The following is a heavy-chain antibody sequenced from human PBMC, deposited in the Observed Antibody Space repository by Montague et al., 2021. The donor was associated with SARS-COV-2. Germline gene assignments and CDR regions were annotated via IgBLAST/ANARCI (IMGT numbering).Heavy chain of an antibody. D-gene: IGHD4-23*01. CDR3: ARWDPQTLTLIGLRGKSASDY. J-gene: IGHJ4*02. CDR1: GGSFSGYY. CDR2: INHSGTT. V-gene: IGHV4-34*01. Sequence: SETLSLTCAVYGGSFSGYYWTWICQSPGKGLEWIAEINHSGTTNYNFNPSLRSRVTISVDTSKSQFSLNLSSVTAADTGVYYCARWDPQTLTLIGLRGKSASDYWGQGTLVTVSS.